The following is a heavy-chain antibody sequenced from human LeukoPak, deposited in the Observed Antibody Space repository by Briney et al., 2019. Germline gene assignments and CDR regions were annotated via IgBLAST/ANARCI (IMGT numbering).Heavy chain of an antibody. D-gene: IGHD4-17*01. CDR3: ARNGIYGDYVRFDY. CDR2: IRSSGSTI. J-gene: IGHJ4*02. CDR1: GFTFSDYY. Sequence: GGSLRLSCAASGFTFSDYYMSWIRQAPGKGLEWVSYIRSSGSTIYYADSVKGRFTISRDNSKNTLYLQMDSLRAEDTAVYYCARNGIYGDYVRFDYWGQGTLVTVSS. V-gene: IGHV3-11*04.